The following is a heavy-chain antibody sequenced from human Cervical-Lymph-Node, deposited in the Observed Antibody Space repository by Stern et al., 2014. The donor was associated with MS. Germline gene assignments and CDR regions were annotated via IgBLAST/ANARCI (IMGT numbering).Heavy chain of an antibody. CDR2: TWSDGTNK. CDR3: AREAPVQPSASDASDL. D-gene: IGHD1-1*01. V-gene: IGHV3-33*01. Sequence: MQLVESGGGVVQPGRSLRLSCAASGFTFRTYGMHWVRQAPGKGLEWVAVTWSDGTNKYYGDSVRGRFTISRDNSKNTLYLEMNTLRVEDTAVYYCAREAPVQPSASDASDLWGQGTMVAVSS. J-gene: IGHJ3*01. CDR1: GFTFRTYG.